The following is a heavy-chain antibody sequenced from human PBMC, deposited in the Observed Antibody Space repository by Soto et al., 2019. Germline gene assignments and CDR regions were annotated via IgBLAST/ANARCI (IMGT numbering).Heavy chain of an antibody. Sequence: ASVKVSCKASGYTFTNYGISWVRQAPGQGLEWMGWISGYNGNTKYAQKLQGRVTMTTDTSTSTAYMELRSLRSADTAVYYCARGVGSGSYYNQYNWFDPWGQGTLVTVSS. J-gene: IGHJ5*02. V-gene: IGHV1-18*01. CDR1: GYTFTNYG. CDR3: ARGVGSGSYYNQYNWFDP. D-gene: IGHD3-10*01. CDR2: ISGYNGNT.